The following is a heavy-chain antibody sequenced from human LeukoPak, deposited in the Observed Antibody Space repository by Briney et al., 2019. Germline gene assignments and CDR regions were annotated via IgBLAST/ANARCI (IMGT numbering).Heavy chain of an antibody. D-gene: IGHD5-18*01. CDR1: GYTFTTYA. CDR3: ARTTAMVTIFDY. Sequence: ASVKVSCKASGYTFTTYAMHWVRQAPGQRPEWMGWINAGNGNTKYSQKFQGRVTITRDTSASTAYMELSGLRSEDTAVYYCARTTAMVTIFDYWGQGTLVTVSS. J-gene: IGHJ4*02. V-gene: IGHV1-3*01. CDR2: INAGNGNT.